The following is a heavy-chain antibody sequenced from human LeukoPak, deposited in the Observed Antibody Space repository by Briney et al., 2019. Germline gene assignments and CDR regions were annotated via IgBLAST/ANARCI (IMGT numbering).Heavy chain of an antibody. CDR1: GFTFSNYD. J-gene: IGHJ4*02. CDR2: IGTAGDT. D-gene: IGHD6-13*01. Sequence: GGSLRLSCAASGFTFSNYDMHWVRHAAGKGLEWVSGIGTAGDTYYPASVKGRFTISRENAKNSLYLQMNSLSAGDTAVYYCARSPAYSSSWYAIDNWGQGTLVTVSS. CDR3: ARSPAYSSSWYAIDN. V-gene: IGHV3-13*01.